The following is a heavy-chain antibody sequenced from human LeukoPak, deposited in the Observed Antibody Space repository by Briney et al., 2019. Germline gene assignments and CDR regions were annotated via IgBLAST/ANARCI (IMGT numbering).Heavy chain of an antibody. CDR1: GLAFSDHY. Sequence: PGGSLRLSCAVSGLAFSDHYMDWVRQPPGKGLEWVGRSKNKAESYTTEYAASVRGRFTISRDDSKNSLYLQMNSLRAEDTAVYSCASGYDSSGLFDYWGQGTLVTVSS. CDR2: SKNKAESYTT. CDR3: ASGYDSSGLFDY. D-gene: IGHD3-22*01. V-gene: IGHV3-72*01. J-gene: IGHJ4*02.